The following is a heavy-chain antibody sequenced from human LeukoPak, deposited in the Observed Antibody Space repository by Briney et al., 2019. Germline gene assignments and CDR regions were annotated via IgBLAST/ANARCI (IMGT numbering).Heavy chain of an antibody. V-gene: IGHV4-34*01. CDR2: INHSGST. J-gene: IGHJ4*02. Sequence: PSETLSLTCAVYGGSLSGYYWSWIRQPPGKGLEWIGEINHSGSTNYNPSLKSRVTISVDTSKNQFSLRLSSVTAADTAVYYCARHSEEWLPKIDYWGQGTLVTVSS. D-gene: IGHD6-19*01. CDR3: ARHSEEWLPKIDY. CDR1: GGSLSGYY.